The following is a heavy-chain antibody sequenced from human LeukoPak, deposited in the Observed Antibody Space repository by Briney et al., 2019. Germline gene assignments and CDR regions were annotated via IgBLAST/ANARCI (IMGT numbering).Heavy chain of an antibody. V-gene: IGHV3-30*03. Sequence: GKSLRLSCAASGFTFSSYGMHWVRQAPGKGLEWVAVISSDGSDKYYADSVKGRFTISRDNSKNTMYLQMNSLRAEDTAVYYCARDRVVRGVIADLDYWGQGTLVTVSS. CDR1: GFTFSSYG. D-gene: IGHD3-10*01. CDR2: ISSDGSDK. J-gene: IGHJ4*02. CDR3: ARDRVVRGVIADLDY.